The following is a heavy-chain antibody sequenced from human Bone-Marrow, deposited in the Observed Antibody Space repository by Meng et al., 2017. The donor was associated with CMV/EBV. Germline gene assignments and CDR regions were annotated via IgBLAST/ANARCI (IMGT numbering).Heavy chain of an antibody. Sequence: ASVKVSCKASGYTFVNYGLSWVRQAPGQGLEWMGWISIYNGNTNYAEKFQGRVTMTTDTSTSTAYMELRRLTSHDTAMYYCARDAFITGTTYYYGMDVWGQGTTVIVSS. J-gene: IGHJ6*02. CDR1: GYTFVNYG. CDR3: ARDAFITGTTYYYGMDV. D-gene: IGHD1-20*01. CDR2: ISIYNGNT. V-gene: IGHV1-18*01.